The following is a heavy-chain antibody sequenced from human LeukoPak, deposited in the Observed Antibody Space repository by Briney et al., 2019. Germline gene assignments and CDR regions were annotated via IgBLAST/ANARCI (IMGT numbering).Heavy chain of an antibody. CDR1: GFTFSSYW. J-gene: IGHJ4*02. Sequence: PGGSLRLSRAASGFTFSSYWMSWVRQAPGKGLEWVANIKQDGSEKYYVDSVKGRFTISRDNAKNSLYLQMNSLRAEDTAVYYCARGRYCSGGSCYFDYWGQGTLVTVSS. CDR2: IKQDGSEK. D-gene: IGHD2-15*01. CDR3: ARGRYCSGGSCYFDY. V-gene: IGHV3-7*04.